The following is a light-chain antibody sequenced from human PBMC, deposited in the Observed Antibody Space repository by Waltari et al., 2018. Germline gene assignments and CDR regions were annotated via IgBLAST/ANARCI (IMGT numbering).Light chain of an antibody. CDR2: KAS. V-gene: IGKV1-5*03. Sequence: DIQMTQSPSSLSAPVGTKVTITCRASQSISTWLAWFQLKPGKAPKLLIYKASNLESGVPSRFSGSGSGTEFTLTISSLLPEDFATYYCQQYNSDSHSFGQGTRLEIK. J-gene: IGKJ2*01. CDR3: QQYNSDSHS. CDR1: QSISTW.